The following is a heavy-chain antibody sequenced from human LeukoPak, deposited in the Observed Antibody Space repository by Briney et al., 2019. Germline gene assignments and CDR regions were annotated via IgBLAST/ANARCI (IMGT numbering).Heavy chain of an antibody. CDR2: ISSSSSTI. D-gene: IGHD4-11*01. Sequence: GGSLRLSCAASGFTFSDYYMSWIRQAPGKGLEWVSYISSSSSTIYYADSVKGRFTISRDNAKNSLYLQMNSLRAEDTAVYYCARDPMTTEGYYYYYMDVWGKGTTVTVSS. V-gene: IGHV3-11*04. CDR1: GFTFSDYY. J-gene: IGHJ6*03. CDR3: ARDPMTTEGYYYYYMDV.